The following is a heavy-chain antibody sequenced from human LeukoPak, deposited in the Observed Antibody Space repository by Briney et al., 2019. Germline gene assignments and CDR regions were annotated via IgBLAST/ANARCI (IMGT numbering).Heavy chain of an antibody. CDR1: GFTFSNYA. J-gene: IGHJ4*02. D-gene: IGHD3-22*01. CDR3: AKVRYGYYLPHFDY. CDR2: ISYDGSNK. V-gene: IGHV3-30*04. Sequence: GGSLRLSCATSGFTFSNYAIHWVRQAPGKGLEWVALISYDGSNKFYADSVKGRFTLSRDNSKNTLYLQMSRLRAEDTAVYYCAKVRYGYYLPHFDYWGQGTLVTVSS.